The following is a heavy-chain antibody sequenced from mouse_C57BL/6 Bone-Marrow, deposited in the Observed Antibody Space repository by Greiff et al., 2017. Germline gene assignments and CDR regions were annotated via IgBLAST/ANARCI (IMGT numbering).Heavy chain of an antibody. J-gene: IGHJ4*01. V-gene: IGHV2-2*01. CDR1: GFSLTSYG. D-gene: IGHD4-1*01. CDR2: IWSGGST. Sequence: QVQLQQSGPGLVQPSQSLSITCTVSGFSLTSYGVHWVRQSPGKGLEWLGVIWSGGSTDSNAAFISRLSISKDNSKSQVYFKMNSLQADDTAIYYCARNCWDGDAMDYWGQGTSVTVSS. CDR3: ARNCWDGDAMDY.